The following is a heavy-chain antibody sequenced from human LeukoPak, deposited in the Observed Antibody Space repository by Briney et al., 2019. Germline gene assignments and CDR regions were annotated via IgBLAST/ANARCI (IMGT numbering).Heavy chain of an antibody. J-gene: IGHJ5*02. Sequence: GGSLRLSCAASGFTVSNYDMHWVRQAAGKGLEWVSVVTTAGDTYYSGSVKGRFTISRENAKNSVYLQMNSLRAGDTAVYYCVRETCAGSTCYQLDPWGQGTLVTVSS. D-gene: IGHD2-15*01. CDR2: VTTAGDT. CDR1: GFTVSNYD. V-gene: IGHV3-13*04. CDR3: VRETCAGSTCYQLDP.